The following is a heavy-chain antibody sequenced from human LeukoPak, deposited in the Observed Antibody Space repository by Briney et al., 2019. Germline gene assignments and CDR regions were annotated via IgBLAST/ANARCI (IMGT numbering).Heavy chain of an antibody. CDR3: ARDGVITDYYHYYMDV. J-gene: IGHJ6*03. D-gene: IGHD3-22*01. CDR2: ITSSSTYI. Sequence: GGSLRLSCAASGFTFSSYAMSWVRQAPGKGLEWVSSITSSSTYIYYADSLKGRFTISRDNAKNSLYLQMNSLRAEDTAVYYCARDGVITDYYHYYMDVWGKGTTVTVSS. V-gene: IGHV3-21*01. CDR1: GFTFSSYA.